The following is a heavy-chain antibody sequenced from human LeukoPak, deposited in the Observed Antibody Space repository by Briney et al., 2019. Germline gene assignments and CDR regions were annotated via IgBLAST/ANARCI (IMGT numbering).Heavy chain of an antibody. D-gene: IGHD2-2*01. CDR1: GFTFSSYA. CDR2: ISGSGGRT. J-gene: IGHJ3*02. CDR3: AKDQKIAPYCSSTSCHDAFDI. V-gene: IGHV3-23*01. Sequence: GGSLRLSCAASGFTFSSYAMSWVRQTPGKGLEWVSAISGSGGRTYYADSVKGRFTISRDNSKNTLYLQMNSLRAEDTAVYYCAKDQKIAPYCSSTSCHDAFDIWGQGTMVTVSS.